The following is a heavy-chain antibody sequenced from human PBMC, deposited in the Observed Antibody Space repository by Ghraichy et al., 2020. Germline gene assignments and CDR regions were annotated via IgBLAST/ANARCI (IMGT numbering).Heavy chain of an antibody. CDR1: GFTFINYA. J-gene: IGHJ4*02. CDR3: VKKGNYYDSGSYFDY. D-gene: IGHD3-10*01. CDR2: FSGSGGST. V-gene: IGHV3-23*01. Sequence: GGSLRLSCAASGFTFINYAMSWVRQAPGKGLEWVSGFSGSGGSTYYADSMKGRFTISRDNSKNTLYLQMNSLRAEDTAVYYCVKKGNYYDSGSYFDYWGQGTLVTVSS.